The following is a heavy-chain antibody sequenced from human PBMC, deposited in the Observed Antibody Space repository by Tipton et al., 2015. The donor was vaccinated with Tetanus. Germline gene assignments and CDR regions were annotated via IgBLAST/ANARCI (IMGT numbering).Heavy chain of an antibody. V-gene: IGHV4-31*03. CDR1: GDSISSGPYS. D-gene: IGHD3-16*01. Sequence: TLSLTCTVSGDSISSGPYSWSWLRQHPGKGLELIGYIYYSGTSYISPSLTRRVSIAVDTSRNQFSLNLTSVTVADSAVYYCARDQGGGRVARLNWFDPWGQGTLVTVSS. CDR2: IYYSGTS. J-gene: IGHJ5*02. CDR3: ARDQGGGRVARLNWFDP.